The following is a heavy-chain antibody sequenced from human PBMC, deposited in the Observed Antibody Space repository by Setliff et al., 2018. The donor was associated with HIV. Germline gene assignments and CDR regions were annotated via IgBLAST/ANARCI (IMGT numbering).Heavy chain of an antibody. V-gene: IGHV1-46*01. CDR1: GYTFTSYY. CDR2: INPNGGST. Sequence: RASVKVSCKASGYTFTSYYVHFVRQAPGQGPEWMGIINPNGGSTSHAQKFQGRVTMTRDTSTSTFYMELSSLRSEDTAVYYCASGSGYCKNGVCYIGVHRTPDKYYFDSWGQGALVTVSS. D-gene: IGHD2-8*01. J-gene: IGHJ4*02. CDR3: ASGSGYCKNGVCYIGVHRTPDKYYFDS.